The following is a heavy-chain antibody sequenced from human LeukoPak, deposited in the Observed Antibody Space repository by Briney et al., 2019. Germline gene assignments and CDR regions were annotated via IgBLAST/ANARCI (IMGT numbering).Heavy chain of an antibody. V-gene: IGHV7-4-1*02. CDR2: IDTTTGNP. CDR3: VRGTPTPGMDY. J-gene: IGHJ4*02. CDR1: PHPPTAHF. Sequence: GASVKVSCKASPHPPTAHFSNWVRQAPGQGLEWMGNIDTTTGNPRYAQDFTGRFVFSLDTSVSTAYLQITSLKADDTAAYYCVRGTPTPGMDYWGQGTQVTVSS. D-gene: IGHD3-10*01.